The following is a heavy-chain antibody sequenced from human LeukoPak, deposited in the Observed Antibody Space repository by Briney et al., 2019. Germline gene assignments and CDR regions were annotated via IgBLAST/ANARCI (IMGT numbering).Heavy chain of an antibody. Sequence: ASVKVSCKASGYTFTSYDINRVRQATGQGLEWMGWMNPNSGNTGYAQKFQGRVTITRNTSISTAYMELSSLRSEDTAVYYCARGPDNLPESYWGQGTLVTVSS. V-gene: IGHV1-8*03. CDR3: ARGPDNLPESY. CDR2: MNPNSGNT. CDR1: GYTFTSYD. D-gene: IGHD5-24*01. J-gene: IGHJ4*02.